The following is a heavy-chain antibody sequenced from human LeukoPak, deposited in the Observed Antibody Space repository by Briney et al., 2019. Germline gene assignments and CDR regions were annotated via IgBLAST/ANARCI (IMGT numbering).Heavy chain of an antibody. D-gene: IGHD3-22*01. CDR1: GFSFSFYS. V-gene: IGHV3-48*01. CDR3: AKPPFSDSSGFAN. J-gene: IGHJ4*01. CDR2: ISSSSSTT. Sequence: GGSLRLSCAASGFSFSFYSMNWVRQAPGKGLEWVSYISSSSSTTYYADSVQGRFTISRDNSQNTLFLQMNSLRAEDTAVYYCAKPPFSDSSGFANWGHGTLVTVSS.